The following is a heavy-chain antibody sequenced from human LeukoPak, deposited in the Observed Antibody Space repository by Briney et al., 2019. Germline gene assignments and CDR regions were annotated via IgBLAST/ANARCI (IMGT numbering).Heavy chain of an antibody. CDR2: ISAYNGNT. D-gene: IGHD4-17*01. J-gene: IGHJ5*02. CDR1: GYTFTSYG. Sequence: GASVKVSCKASGYTFTSYGISWVRQAPGQGLEWMGWISAYNGNTNYAQKLQGRVTMTTDTSTSTAYMELRSLRSDDTAVYYCARDSPIYGDYRIGFDPWGQGTLVTVSS. CDR3: ARDSPIYGDYRIGFDP. V-gene: IGHV1-18*01.